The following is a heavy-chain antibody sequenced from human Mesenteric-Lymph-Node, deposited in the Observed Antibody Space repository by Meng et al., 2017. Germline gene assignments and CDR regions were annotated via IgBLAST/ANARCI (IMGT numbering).Heavy chain of an antibody. CDR1: GFTFSSSS. CDR2: IKSDGSEK. D-gene: IGHD2/OR15-2a*01. V-gene: IGHV3-7*01. CDR3: ATDLIFDAFDI. J-gene: IGHJ3*02. Sequence: GESLKISCAASGFTFSSSSMSWVRQAPGKGLEWVAIIKSDGSEKYYVDSVRGRFTISRDNAKNSLYLQMNSLRAEDTAVYYCATDLIFDAFDIWGQGTMVTVSS.